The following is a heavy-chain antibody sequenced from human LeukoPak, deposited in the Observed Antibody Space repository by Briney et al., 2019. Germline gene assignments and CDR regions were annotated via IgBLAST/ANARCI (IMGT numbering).Heavy chain of an antibody. D-gene: IGHD6-25*01. CDR1: GYSFTSYW. Sequence: PGESLKISCKGSGYSFTSYWIGWVRQMPGKGLEWMGIIYPGDSDTRYSPSFQGQVTISADKSISTAYLQWSSLKASDTAMYYCARFLHIAAAGPTGWFDPWGQGTLVTVSS. CDR3: ARFLHIAAAGPTGWFDP. J-gene: IGHJ5*02. CDR2: IYPGDSDT. V-gene: IGHV5-51*01.